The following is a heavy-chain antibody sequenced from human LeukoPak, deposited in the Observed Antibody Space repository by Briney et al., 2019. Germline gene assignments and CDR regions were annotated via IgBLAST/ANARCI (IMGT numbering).Heavy chain of an antibody. CDR3: ARVSGYDWESFYDY. Sequence: NPSQTLSLTCTVSGGSISSGSYYWSWIRQPAGKGLEWIGYIYYSGSTNYNPSLKSRVTISVDTSKNQFSLKLSSVTAADTAMYYCARVSGYDWESFYDYWGQGSLVTVSS. J-gene: IGHJ4*02. CDR1: GGSISSGSYY. D-gene: IGHD5-12*01. V-gene: IGHV4-61*10. CDR2: IYYSGST.